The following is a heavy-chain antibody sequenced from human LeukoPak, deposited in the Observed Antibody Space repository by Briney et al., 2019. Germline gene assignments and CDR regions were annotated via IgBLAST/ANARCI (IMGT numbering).Heavy chain of an antibody. CDR2: ISYTDTGRT. V-gene: IGHV4-59*01. CDR1: GGSISSYY. Sequence: SEILSLTCTVSGGSISSYYWSWIRQPPGKGLEWIGYISYTDTGRTNYNPSLKSRVTMSVDTSKSQFSLQLSSVTAADTAVYYCARAGPRRDGYNFDYWGQGTLVTVSS. D-gene: IGHD5-24*01. CDR3: ARAGPRRDGYNFDY. J-gene: IGHJ4*02.